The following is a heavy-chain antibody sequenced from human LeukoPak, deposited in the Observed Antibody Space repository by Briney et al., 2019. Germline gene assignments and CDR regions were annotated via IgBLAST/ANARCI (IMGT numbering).Heavy chain of an antibody. J-gene: IGHJ3*02. D-gene: IGHD3-3*01. Sequence: GGSLRLSCAASGFTFSSYGMHWVRQAPGKGLEWVAVIWYDGSNKYYADSVKGRFTISRDNSKNTLYLQMNSLKTEDTAVYYCTTLGQFSYDFWSGYPTRAFDIWGQGTMVTVSS. CDR1: GFTFSSYG. CDR3: TTLGQFSYDFWSGYPTRAFDI. V-gene: IGHV3-33*01. CDR2: IWYDGSNK.